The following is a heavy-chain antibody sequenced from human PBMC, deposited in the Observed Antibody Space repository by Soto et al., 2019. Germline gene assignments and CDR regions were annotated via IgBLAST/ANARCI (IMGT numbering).Heavy chain of an antibody. Sequence: ASVKVSCKVSGYTLTELSMHWVRQAPGKGLEWMGGFDPEDGETIYAQKFQGRVTMTEDTSTDTAYMELSSLRSEDTAVYYCAPPRPYSSSSRVYYGMDVWGQGTTVTVSS. CDR1: GYTLTELS. V-gene: IGHV1-24*01. CDR2: FDPEDGET. J-gene: IGHJ6*02. CDR3: APPRPYSSSSRVYYGMDV. D-gene: IGHD6-6*01.